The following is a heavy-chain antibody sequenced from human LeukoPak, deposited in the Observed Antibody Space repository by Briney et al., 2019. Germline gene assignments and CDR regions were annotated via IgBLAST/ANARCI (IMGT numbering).Heavy chain of an antibody. CDR3: ARVTYFDWLQFSFDY. V-gene: IGHV4-39*07. CDR2: IYYSGST. CDR1: GGSISSSSYY. D-gene: IGHD3-9*01. J-gene: IGHJ4*02. Sequence: SETLSLTCTVSGGSISSSSYYWGWIRQPPGKGLEWIGSIYYSGSTYYNPSLKSRVTMSVDTSKNQFSLKLSSVTAADTAVYYCARVTYFDWLQFSFDYWGQGTLVTVSS.